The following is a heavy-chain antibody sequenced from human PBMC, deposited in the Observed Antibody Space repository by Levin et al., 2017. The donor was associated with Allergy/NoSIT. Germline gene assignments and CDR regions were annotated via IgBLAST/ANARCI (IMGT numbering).Heavy chain of an antibody. Sequence: PSETLSLTCSVSGGSISTNNYNWGWIRQPPGTGLEFIGNIHYSGSTDYNPSLKSRVTISVDTSRYLVSLRVNSVTAADTAVYYCASFDFWSGYYLFWGQGTLVTVSS. CDR1: GGSISTNNYN. CDR3: ASFDFWSGYYLF. J-gene: IGHJ4*02. CDR2: IHYSGST. D-gene: IGHD3-3*01. V-gene: IGHV4-39*01.